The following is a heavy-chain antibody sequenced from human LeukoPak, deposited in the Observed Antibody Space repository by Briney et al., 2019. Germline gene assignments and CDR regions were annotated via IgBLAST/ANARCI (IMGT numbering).Heavy chain of an antibody. CDR2: VYYGRSP. D-gene: IGHD6-6*01. CDR3: ARHGAARPAYFDY. V-gene: IGHV4-39*01. J-gene: IGHJ4*02. CDR1: GDSISRSTYY. Sequence: SETLSLTCTVSGDSISRSTYYWAWIRQPPGKGLEWIGSVYYGRSPYFNPSLESRATISVDTSKNQFSLKLSSVTAADTAVYYCARHGAARPAYFDYWGQGTLVTVSS.